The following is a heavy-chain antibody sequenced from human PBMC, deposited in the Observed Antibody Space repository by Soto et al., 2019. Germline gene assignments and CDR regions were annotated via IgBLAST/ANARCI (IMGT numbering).Heavy chain of an antibody. CDR2: IYHAGSV. V-gene: IGHV4-38-2*01. CDR1: GYSIGRGYY. CDR3: GRTFVYYGMDV. Sequence: PSETLSLTCALSGYSIGRGYYWAWIRQSPGKGLEWSGSIYHAGSVYYRPSLYGRVALSMDTSKNHFSLKLTSVTAADTAVYYCGRTFVYYGMDVWGQGLMVTVYS. J-gene: IGHJ6*02.